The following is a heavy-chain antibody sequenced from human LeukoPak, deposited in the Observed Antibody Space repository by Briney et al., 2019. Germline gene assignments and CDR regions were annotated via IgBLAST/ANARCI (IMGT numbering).Heavy chain of an antibody. V-gene: IGHV3-23*01. J-gene: IGHJ4*02. Sequence: GGSLRLSCAASGFTFSSYAMSWVRQAPGKGLEWVSAISSSGGSTYYADSVKGRFTISRDNSKNTLYLQMNSLRAEDTAVYYCAKGRYYDTSAYKNYYFDFWGQGTLVAVSS. D-gene: IGHD3-22*01. CDR1: GFTFSSYA. CDR2: ISSSGGST. CDR3: AKGRYYDTSAYKNYYFDF.